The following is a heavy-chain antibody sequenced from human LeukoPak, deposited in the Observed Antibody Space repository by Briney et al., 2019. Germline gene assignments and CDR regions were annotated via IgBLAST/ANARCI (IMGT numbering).Heavy chain of an antibody. CDR3: ARHGGRVGYLDD. Sequence: SETLSLTCTVSSGSIITFSWSWIRQPPGKGLEWIGYVYQSGTTSYNPSLKRRVTISSDTSKNQFALRVTSVTAADTAVYYCARHGGRVGYLDDWGKGTPVTVSS. V-gene: IGHV4-59*08. J-gene: IGHJ4*02. D-gene: IGHD1-26*01. CDR1: SGSIITFS. CDR2: VYQSGTT.